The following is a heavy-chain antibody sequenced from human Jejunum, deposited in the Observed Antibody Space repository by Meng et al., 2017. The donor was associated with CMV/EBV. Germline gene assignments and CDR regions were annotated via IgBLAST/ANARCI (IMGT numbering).Heavy chain of an antibody. D-gene: IGHD2-8*01. CDR1: GDSLSTQT. J-gene: IGHJ4*02. CDR2: HIAVFNKT. CDR3: ARGRCNEPLFDY. V-gene: IGHV1-69*13. Sequence: VKSGGEGRKPRASVKAACKTSGDSLSTQTCSWVRQAPGQGLEWMAGHIAVFNKTKAAPRFQDRVTFTADESTSTAYMELSSLTFDDTAVYFCARGRCNEPLFDYWGQGTLVTVSS.